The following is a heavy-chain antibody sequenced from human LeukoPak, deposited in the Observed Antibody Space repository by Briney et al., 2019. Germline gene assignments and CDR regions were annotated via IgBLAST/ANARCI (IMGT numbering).Heavy chain of an antibody. J-gene: IGHJ3*02. CDR3: ARAHLNDYGGTNDAFDI. Sequence: GASVKVSCKASGGTFSSYAISWVRQAPGQGLERMGGIIPIFGTANYAQKFQGRVTITADESTSTAYMELSSLRSEDTAVYYCARAHLNDYGGTNDAFDIWGQGTMVTVSS. D-gene: IGHD4-23*01. CDR2: IIPIFGTA. CDR1: GGTFSSYA. V-gene: IGHV1-69*13.